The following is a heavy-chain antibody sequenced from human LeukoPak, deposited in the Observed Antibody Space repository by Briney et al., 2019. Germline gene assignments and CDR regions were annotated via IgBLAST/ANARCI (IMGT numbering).Heavy chain of an antibody. D-gene: IGHD1-1*01. CDR3: AKASWVSNGDAVL. V-gene: IGHV3-23*01. CDR1: GFTFSSYA. Sequence: GGSLRLSCAASGFTFSSYAMSWVRQAPARGLEWVSSLRGDGSTFYADSVKGRFTLSRDESRNTVYFQLNSLRDEDTAVYYCAKASWVSNGDAVLWGQGTLVTVFS. CDR2: LRGDGST. J-gene: IGHJ4*02.